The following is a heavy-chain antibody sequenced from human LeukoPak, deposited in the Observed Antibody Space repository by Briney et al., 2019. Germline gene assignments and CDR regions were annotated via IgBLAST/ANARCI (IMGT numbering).Heavy chain of an antibody. D-gene: IGHD2-15*01. Sequence: SETLSLTCTVSGGSISSSSYHWGWIRQPPGKGLEWIGNIYYSGSTYYNPSLKSRVTISVDTSKNKFSLNLSSVTATDTAVYYCARRLGYCSGDSCYSGYFDYWGQGTLVTVSS. CDR3: ARRLGYCSGDSCYSGYFDY. CDR1: GGSISSSSYH. V-gene: IGHV4-39*01. J-gene: IGHJ4*02. CDR2: IYYSGST.